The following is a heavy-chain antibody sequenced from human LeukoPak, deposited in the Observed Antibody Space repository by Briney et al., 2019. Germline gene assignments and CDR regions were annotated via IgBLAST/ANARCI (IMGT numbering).Heavy chain of an antibody. V-gene: IGHV1-2*06. CDR2: INPNSGGT. J-gene: IGHJ5*02. D-gene: IGHD2-15*01. Sequence: ASVKVSCKASGYTLTAYYIYWVRQAPGQGLEWMGRINPNSGGTDYAQNFQGRVTMTRDTSISTAYMELSRLRSDDTAVYYCARDHPDCSGDSCYSWGQGTLVTVSS. CDR1: GYTLTAYY. CDR3: ARDHPDCSGDSCYS.